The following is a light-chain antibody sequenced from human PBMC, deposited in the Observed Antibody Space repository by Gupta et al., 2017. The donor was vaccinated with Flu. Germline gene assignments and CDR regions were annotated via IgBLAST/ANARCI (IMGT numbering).Light chain of an antibody. V-gene: IGLV2-14*01. CDR1: SNDVGGYSY. Sequence: QSALTQPASVSGSPGQSSTISCTGTSNDVGGYSYVSWYQQRPGKAPKLMSYEVTNRPSGVSNRFSGSKSGNTASLTISGLQAEDEADYYCSSYASSTTPVFGGGTELTVL. CDR3: SSYASSTTPV. J-gene: IGLJ3*02. CDR2: EVT.